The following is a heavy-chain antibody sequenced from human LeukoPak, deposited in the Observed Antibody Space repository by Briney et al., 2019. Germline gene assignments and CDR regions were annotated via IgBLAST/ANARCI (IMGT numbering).Heavy chain of an antibody. CDR1: GGSISSYY. V-gene: IGHV4-59*01. Sequence: SETLSLTCTVSGGSISSYYWSWIRQPPGKGLEWIGYIYYSGSTNYNPSLKSRVTISVDTSKNQFSLKLNSVTAADMAVYYCARDRYSSGCYDPWGQGTLVTVSS. D-gene: IGHD6-19*01. J-gene: IGHJ5*02. CDR2: IYYSGST. CDR3: ARDRYSSGCYDP.